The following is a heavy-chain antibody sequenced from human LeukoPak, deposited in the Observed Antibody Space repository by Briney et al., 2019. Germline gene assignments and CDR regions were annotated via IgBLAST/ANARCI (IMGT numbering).Heavy chain of an antibody. CDR2: INPNSGGT. Sequence: GASVKVSCKASGYTFTGYYMHWVRQAPGQGLEWMGWINPNSGGTNYAQKFQGRVTMTRDTSISTAYMELSRLRSDDTAVYYCAASPISSGWSNDYWGQGTLLTVSS. J-gene: IGHJ4*02. D-gene: IGHD6-19*01. CDR3: AASPISSGWSNDY. V-gene: IGHV1-2*02. CDR1: GYTFTGYY.